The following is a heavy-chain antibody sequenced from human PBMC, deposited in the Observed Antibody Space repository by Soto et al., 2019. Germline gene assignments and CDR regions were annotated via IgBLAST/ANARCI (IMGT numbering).Heavy chain of an antibody. CDR1: GFTFSSYA. Sequence: EVQLVESGGGLVQHGGSLRLSCTASGFTFSSYAMHWVRQAPGKGLEYVSAISSNGGSTYYADSVKGRFTISRDNYKNTLYLQMSSLRAEDTAVYHCVKQDEYSYAFDIWGQGTMVTVSS. CDR2: ISSNGGST. J-gene: IGHJ3*02. CDR3: VKQDEYSYAFDI. V-gene: IGHV3-64D*06. D-gene: IGHD5-18*01.